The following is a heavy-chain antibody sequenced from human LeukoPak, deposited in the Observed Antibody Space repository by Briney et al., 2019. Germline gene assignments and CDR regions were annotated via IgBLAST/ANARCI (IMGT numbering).Heavy chain of an antibody. CDR3: AKAGGSGIDY. J-gene: IGHJ4*02. Sequence: GRSLRLSCAASGFTFSSYGMHWVRQAPGKGLEWVAVISYDGSNKYYADSVKGRFTISRDNSKNTLYLQMNSLRAEGTAVYYCAKAGGSGIDYWGQGTLVTVSS. CDR1: GFTFSSYG. V-gene: IGHV3-30*18. D-gene: IGHD3-10*01. CDR2: ISYDGSNK.